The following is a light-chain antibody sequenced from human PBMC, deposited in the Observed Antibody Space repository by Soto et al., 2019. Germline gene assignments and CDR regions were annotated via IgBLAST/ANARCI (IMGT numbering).Light chain of an antibody. CDR3: TSFARGSTLV. CDR2: ATS. J-gene: IGLJ3*02. Sequence: QSALTQPRSVSGSPGQSVTISCNGTSSDIGGYGYVSWYQQNPGKAPKLMIYATSKRPSGVSNRFSGSKSGDTASLTISGLQAEDEADYYCTSFARGSTLVFGGGTKLTVL. CDR1: SSDIGGYGY. V-gene: IGLV2-11*01.